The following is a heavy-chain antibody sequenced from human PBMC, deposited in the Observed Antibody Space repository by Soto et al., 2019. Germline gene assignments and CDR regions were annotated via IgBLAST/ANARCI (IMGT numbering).Heavy chain of an antibody. D-gene: IGHD6-19*01. J-gene: IGHJ4*02. CDR2: MDPKSGNA. CDR3: ASVRGWRDS. V-gene: IGHV1-8*01. CDR1: GYTFTNFD. Sequence: ASVKVSCKASGYTFTNFDISWVRQATGHGLEWMGWMDPKSGNADYAQKFQGRLTLTRNTSINTTYMELSRLTSEATAVYYRASVRGWRDSWGQGTLLTISS.